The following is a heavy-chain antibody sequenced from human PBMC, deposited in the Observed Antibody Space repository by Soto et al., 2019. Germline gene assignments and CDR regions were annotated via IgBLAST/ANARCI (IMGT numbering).Heavy chain of an antibody. J-gene: IGHJ4*02. CDR3: ARSYYDSSGPPDPFDY. CDR2: IYHSGST. V-gene: IGHV4-4*02. Sequence: SETLSLTCAVSGGSISSSNWWSWVRQPPGKGLEWIGEIYHSGSTNYNPSLKSRVTISVDKSKNQFSLKLSSVTAADTAVYYCARSYYDSSGPPDPFDYWGQGTLVIVSS. CDR1: GGSISSSNW. D-gene: IGHD3-22*01.